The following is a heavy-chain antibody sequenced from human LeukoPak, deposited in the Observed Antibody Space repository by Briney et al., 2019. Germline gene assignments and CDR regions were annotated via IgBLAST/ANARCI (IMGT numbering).Heavy chain of an antibody. Sequence: GASVKVSCKASGGTFSSYAISWVRQASGQGLEWMGGIIPIFGTANYAQKFQGRVTITADESTSTAYMELSSLRSEDTAVYYCAREKGATVTTTLFAFDIWGQGTMVTVSS. CDR1: GGTFSSYA. J-gene: IGHJ3*02. CDR3: AREKGATVTTTLFAFDI. D-gene: IGHD4-17*01. CDR2: IIPIFGTA. V-gene: IGHV1-69*13.